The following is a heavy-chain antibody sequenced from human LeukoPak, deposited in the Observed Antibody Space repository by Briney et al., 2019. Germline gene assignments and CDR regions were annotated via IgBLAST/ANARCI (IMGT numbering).Heavy chain of an antibody. CDR3: ARDRKLLWYFDL. D-gene: IGHD2-21*02. Sequence: QSGGSLRLSCAASGFTVSSNYVSWVRQAPGKGLEWVSVIYSGGSTYYADSVKGRFTISRDNSKNTLYLQMNSLRAEDTAVYYCARDRKLLWYFDLWGRGTLVTVSS. CDR2: IYSGGST. J-gene: IGHJ2*01. CDR1: GFTVSSNY. V-gene: IGHV3-66*01.